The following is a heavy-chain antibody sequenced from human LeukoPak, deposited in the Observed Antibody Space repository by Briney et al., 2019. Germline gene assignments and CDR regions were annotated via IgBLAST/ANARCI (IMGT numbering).Heavy chain of an antibody. J-gene: IGHJ4*02. CDR3: ARDRRGYSSDY. CDR1: GFTFSSYA. V-gene: IGHV3-30-3*01. Sequence: GGSLRLSCAASGFTFSSYAMHWVRQAPGKGLEWVAVISYDGSNKYYADSVKGRFTISRDNSKNTLYLQMNSLRAGETAVYYCARDRRGYSSDYWGQGTLVTVSS. CDR2: ISYDGSNK. D-gene: IGHD6-13*01.